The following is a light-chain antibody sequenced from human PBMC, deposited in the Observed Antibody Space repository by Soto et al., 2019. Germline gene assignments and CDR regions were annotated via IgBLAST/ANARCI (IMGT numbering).Light chain of an antibody. J-gene: IGKJ2*01. CDR2: DAS. Sequence: ETVLTQSPATLSLSPGDRATLSCRASQSVSRYLAWYQQKPGQAPRLLIYDASNRATGIPARFSGSGSGTDFTLTISSLEPEDFAVYYCQQRSNWPFTFGQGTKLEIK. CDR3: QQRSNWPFT. V-gene: IGKV3-11*01. CDR1: QSVSRY.